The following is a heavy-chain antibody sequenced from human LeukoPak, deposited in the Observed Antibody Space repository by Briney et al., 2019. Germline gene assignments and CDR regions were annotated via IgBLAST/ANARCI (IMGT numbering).Heavy chain of an antibody. CDR1: GFTFDDYA. Sequence: PGGSLRLSCAASGFTFDDYAMHLVRQAPGKGLEWVSGISWNSGSIGYADSVKGRFTISRDNAKNSLYLQMNSLRAEDTALYYCAKGIGPLGYWGQGTLVTVSS. CDR2: ISWNSGSI. V-gene: IGHV3-9*01. J-gene: IGHJ4*02. CDR3: AKGIGPLGY. D-gene: IGHD2-21*01.